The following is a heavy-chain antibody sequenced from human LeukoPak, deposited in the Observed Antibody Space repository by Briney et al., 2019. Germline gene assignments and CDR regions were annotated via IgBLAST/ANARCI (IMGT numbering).Heavy chain of an antibody. D-gene: IGHD5-24*01. CDR2: IIPIFGTA. CDR1: GGTFSSYA. CDR3: ARDQEEMATDYYYYYYYMDV. J-gene: IGHJ6*03. Sequence: SVKVSCKASGGTFSSYAISWVRQAPGQGLEWMGRIIPIFGTANYAQTFQGRVTITTDESTSTAYMELSSLRSEDTAVYYCARDQEEMATDYYYYYYYMDVWGKGTTVTVSS. V-gene: IGHV1-69*05.